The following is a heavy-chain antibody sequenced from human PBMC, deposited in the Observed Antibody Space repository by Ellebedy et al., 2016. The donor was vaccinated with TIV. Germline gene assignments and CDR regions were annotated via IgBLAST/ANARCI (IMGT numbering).Heavy chain of an antibody. CDR2: ISYDGSNK. CDR3: ARDVGLLWFGELHFDP. D-gene: IGHD3-10*01. J-gene: IGHJ5*02. V-gene: IGHV3-30-3*01. CDR1: GFTFSSYA. Sequence: GGSLRLXXAASGFTFSSYAMHWVRQAPGKGLEWVAVISYDGSNKYYADSVKGRFTISRDNSKNTLYLQMNSLRAEDTAVYYCARDVGLLWFGELHFDPWGQGTLVTVSS.